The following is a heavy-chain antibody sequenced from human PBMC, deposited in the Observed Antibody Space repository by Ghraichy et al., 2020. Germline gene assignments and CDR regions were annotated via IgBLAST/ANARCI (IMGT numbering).Heavy chain of an antibody. Sequence: LRLSCAASGFTFSSYSMNWVRQAPGKGLEWVSYISSSSSTIYYADSVKGRFTISRDNAKNSLYLQMNSLRAEDTAVYYCAGDLGYSSYWGQGTLVTVSS. CDR2: ISSSSSTI. CDR1: GFTFSSYS. D-gene: IGHD6-13*01. CDR3: AGDLGYSSY. V-gene: IGHV3-48*01. J-gene: IGHJ4*02.